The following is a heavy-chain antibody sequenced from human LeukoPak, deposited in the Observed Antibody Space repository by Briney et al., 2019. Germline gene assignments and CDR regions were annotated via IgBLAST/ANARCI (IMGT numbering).Heavy chain of an antibody. Sequence: PGGSLRLSCAASGFTFSSYWMSWVRQAPGKGLEWVANIKQDGSEKYYVDSVKGRFTISRDNAKNSLYLQMNSLRVEDTAVYYCARDRVSGSGSIDYWGQGTLVTVSS. CDR1: GFTFSSYW. J-gene: IGHJ4*02. CDR2: IKQDGSEK. CDR3: ARDRVSGSGSIDY. V-gene: IGHV3-7*01. D-gene: IGHD3-10*01.